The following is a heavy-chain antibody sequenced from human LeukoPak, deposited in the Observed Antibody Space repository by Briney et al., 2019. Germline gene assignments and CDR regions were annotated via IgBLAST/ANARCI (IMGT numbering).Heavy chain of an antibody. Sequence: PSETLSLTYAVYGGSFSGYYWSWIRQPPGKGLEWIGEINHSGSTNYNPSLKSRVTISVDTSKNQFSLKLSSVTAADTAVYYCAFLGRHGSGSYRRDYWGQGTLVTVSS. J-gene: IGHJ4*02. D-gene: IGHD3-10*01. CDR3: AFLGRHGSGSYRRDY. V-gene: IGHV4-34*01. CDR2: INHSGST. CDR1: GGSFSGYY.